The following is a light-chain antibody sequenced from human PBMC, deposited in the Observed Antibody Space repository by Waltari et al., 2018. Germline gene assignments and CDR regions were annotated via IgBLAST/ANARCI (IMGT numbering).Light chain of an antibody. V-gene: IGLV2-14*03. CDR2: DVS. J-gene: IGLJ2*01. CDR3: SSQSSDNVVL. Sequence: QSALTQPASVSGSPRQSITISCTGTSRDVGGYNSVSWYQDHPGQAPKVIIYDVSDRPSGISERFSGSKSGNTASLTISGLQAEDEADYYCSSQSSDNVVLFGGGTKLTVL. CDR1: SRDVGGYNS.